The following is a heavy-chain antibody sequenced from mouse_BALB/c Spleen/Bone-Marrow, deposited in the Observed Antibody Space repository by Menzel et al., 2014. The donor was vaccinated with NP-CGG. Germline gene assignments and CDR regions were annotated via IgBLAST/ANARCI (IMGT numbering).Heavy chain of an antibody. J-gene: IGHJ4*01. Sequence: VKVVESGPGLVAPSQSLSITCTVSGFSLTSYSVHWVRQPPGKGLEWLGVIWAGGSTNYNSALMSRLSISKDNSKSQVSLKMSSLQTDDTAMFYCARDDDSYAMDYWGQGTSVTVSS. CDR3: ARDDDSYAMDY. CDR2: IWAGGST. CDR1: GFSLTSYS. V-gene: IGHV2-9*02. D-gene: IGHD2-3*01.